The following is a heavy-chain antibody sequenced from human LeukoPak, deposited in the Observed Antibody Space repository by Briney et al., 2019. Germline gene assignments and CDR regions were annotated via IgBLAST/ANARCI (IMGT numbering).Heavy chain of an antibody. Sequence: GGSLRLSCAASGFTFSSYAMSWVRQAPGKGLEWVSAISGSGGSTYYADSVKGRFTISRDNSMNTLYLQMNSLRAEDTAVYYCAKDLYCSSTSCPEDFYYYYGMDVWGQGTTVTVSS. CDR3: AKDLYCSSTSCPEDFYYYYGMDV. D-gene: IGHD2-2*01. CDR2: ISGSGGST. J-gene: IGHJ6*02. V-gene: IGHV3-23*01. CDR1: GFTFSSYA.